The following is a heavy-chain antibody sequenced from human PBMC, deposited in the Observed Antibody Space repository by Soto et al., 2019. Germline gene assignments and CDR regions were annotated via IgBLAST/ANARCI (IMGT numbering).Heavy chain of an antibody. V-gene: IGHV5-51*01. Sequence: GESLKISCXGSGYSFTSYWIGWVRQMPGKGLEWMGIIYPGDSDTRYSPSFQGQVTISADKSISTAYLQWSSLKASDTAMYYCARNEAAYYYYYGMDVWGQGTTVTVSS. CDR3: ARNEAAYYYYYGMDV. J-gene: IGHJ6*02. CDR1: GYSFTSYW. CDR2: IYPGDSDT. D-gene: IGHD6-13*01.